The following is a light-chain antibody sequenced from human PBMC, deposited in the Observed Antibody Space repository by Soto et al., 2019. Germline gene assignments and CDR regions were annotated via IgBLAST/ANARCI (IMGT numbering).Light chain of an antibody. V-gene: IGKV1-39*01. CDR2: AAY. CDR3: QQSYSTPRT. J-gene: IGKJ2*01. Sequence: DIQMTQSPSSLSASVGDSVTITCRASQRISTYLNWYQQKPGKAPNLLIYAAYSLQSGVPSRFSGSGSGTDFTLTISSLQPEDFVTYYCQQSYSTPRTFGQGTKLEI. CDR1: QRISTY.